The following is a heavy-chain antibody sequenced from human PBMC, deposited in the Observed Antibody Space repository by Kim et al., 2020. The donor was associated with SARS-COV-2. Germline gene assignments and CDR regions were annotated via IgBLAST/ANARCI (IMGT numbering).Heavy chain of an antibody. CDR1: GFAFSNYN. J-gene: IGHJ4*02. Sequence: GGSLRLSCAASGFAFSNYNFNWVRQAPGKGLEWVSSISESSSYIYYAESVKGRFTTSRDDANNSLFLQMESLRVDDTAIYYCARHQDERSGWYVYWGQGALVTVS. D-gene: IGHD6-19*01. V-gene: IGHV3-21*01. CDR3: ARHQDERSGWYVY. CDR2: ISESSSYI.